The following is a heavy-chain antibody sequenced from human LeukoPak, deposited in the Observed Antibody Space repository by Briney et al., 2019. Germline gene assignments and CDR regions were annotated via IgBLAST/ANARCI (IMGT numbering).Heavy chain of an antibody. CDR3: ARDRYYYDSSGYYVFDY. CDR1: GDYISSSSYY. Sequence: SETLSLTCTVSGDYISSSSYYWSWIRQPAGKGLEWIGRIYTSGSTNYNPSLKSRVTMSVDTSKNQFSLKLSSVTAADTAVYYCARDRYYYDSSGYYVFDYWGQGTLVTVSS. D-gene: IGHD3-22*01. J-gene: IGHJ4*02. CDR2: IYTSGST. V-gene: IGHV4-61*02.